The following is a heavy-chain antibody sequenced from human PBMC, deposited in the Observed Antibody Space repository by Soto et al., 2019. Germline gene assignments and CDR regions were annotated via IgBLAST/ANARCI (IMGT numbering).Heavy chain of an antibody. CDR1: GGTFSSYT. CDR2: IIPILGIA. CDR3: ATAPVRGVTLPFDY. Sequence: ASVKVSCKASGGTFSSYTISWVRQAPGQGLEWMGRIIPILGIANYAQKFQGRVTITADKSTSTAYMELSSLRSEDTAVYYCATAPVRGVTLPFDYWGQGTLVTVS. J-gene: IGHJ4*02. V-gene: IGHV1-69*02. D-gene: IGHD3-10*01.